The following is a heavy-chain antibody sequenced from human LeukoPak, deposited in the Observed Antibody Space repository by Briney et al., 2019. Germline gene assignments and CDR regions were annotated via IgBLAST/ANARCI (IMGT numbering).Heavy chain of an antibody. J-gene: IGHJ6*02. D-gene: IGHD6-19*01. CDR1: GGSISSYY. CDR2: IYYSWSN. V-gene: IGHV4-59*01. Sequence: SETLSLTCTVSGGSISSYYWSWIRQPPGKGVEWIGYIYYSWSNNYNPALKSRVTISVATSKIRFSLKLSSVTAADTAVYYCARGGVVSGWYLNYCYGIDVWGQGTTVTVSS. CDR3: ARGGVVSGWYLNYCYGIDV.